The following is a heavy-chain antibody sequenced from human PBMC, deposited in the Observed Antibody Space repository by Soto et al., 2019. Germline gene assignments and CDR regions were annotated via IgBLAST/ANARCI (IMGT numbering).Heavy chain of an antibody. CDR2: IYYSGST. J-gene: IGHJ5*02. Sequence: QLQLQESGPGLVKPSETLSLTCTVSGGSISSSSYYWGWIRQPPGKGLEWIGSIYYSGSTYYNPSLKSRVTLSVDTSKNQFSLKLSSVTAADTAVYYCARHPPPLGLSPHHWDILTGYYELLEANWFDPWGQGTLVTVSS. V-gene: IGHV4-39*01. CDR1: GGSISSSSYY. CDR3: ARHPPPLGLSPHHWDILTGYYELLEANWFDP. D-gene: IGHD3-9*01.